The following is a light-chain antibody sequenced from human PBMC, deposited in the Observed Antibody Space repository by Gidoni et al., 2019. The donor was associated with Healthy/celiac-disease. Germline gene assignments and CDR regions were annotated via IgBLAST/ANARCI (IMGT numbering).Light chain of an antibody. CDR3: QQYNNWSYT. Sequence: EMVMTHSPATLSVSPGERATLSCRASQSVSSNLAWYQQKPGQAPRLLIYGASTRATGIPARFSGSGSGTEFTLTISSLQSEDFAVYYCQQYNNWSYTFGQGTKLEIK. V-gene: IGKV3-15*01. CDR2: GAS. J-gene: IGKJ2*01. CDR1: QSVSSN.